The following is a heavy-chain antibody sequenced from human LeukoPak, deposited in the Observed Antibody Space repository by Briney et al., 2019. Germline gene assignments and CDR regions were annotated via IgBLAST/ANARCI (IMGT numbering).Heavy chain of an antibody. CDR1: GYTLTVLS. Sequence: ASVKVSCKVSGYTLTVLSMHWVRQAPGKGLEWMGGFDPEDGETIYAQKFQGRVTMTEDTSTDTAYMELSSLRSEDTAVYYCATGYNCSGGSCYSFHYYYGMDVWGQGTTVTVSS. D-gene: IGHD2-15*01. J-gene: IGHJ6*02. V-gene: IGHV1-24*01. CDR2: FDPEDGET. CDR3: ATGYNCSGGSCYSFHYYYGMDV.